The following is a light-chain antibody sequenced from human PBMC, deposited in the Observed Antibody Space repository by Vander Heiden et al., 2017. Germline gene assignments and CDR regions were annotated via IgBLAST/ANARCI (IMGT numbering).Light chain of an antibody. CDR1: QSVSNW. CDR3: QQCNDYPYT. CDR2: KAS. V-gene: IGKV1-5*03. Sequence: QKNQSPSTLSASVGDRVTITCRASQSVSNWLAWYQQKPGKAPKLLIYKASSLESGVPSRFSGSGSGTEFTLTISSLQPDDFATYYCQQCNDYPYTFGQGTTLEIK. J-gene: IGKJ2*01.